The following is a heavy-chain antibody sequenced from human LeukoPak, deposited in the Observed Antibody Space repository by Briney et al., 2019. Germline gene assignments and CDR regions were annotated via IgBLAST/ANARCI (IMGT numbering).Heavy chain of an antibody. D-gene: IGHD3-3*01. V-gene: IGHV1-69*13. CDR2: IIPIFGTA. Sequence: SVKVSCKASGYTFTGYYMHWVRQAPGQGLEWMGGIIPIFGTANYAQKFQGRVTITADESTSTAYMELSSLRPEDTAVYYCAREGFWSGFNWFDPWGQGTLVTVSS. CDR3: AREGFWSGFNWFDP. CDR1: GYTFTGYY. J-gene: IGHJ5*02.